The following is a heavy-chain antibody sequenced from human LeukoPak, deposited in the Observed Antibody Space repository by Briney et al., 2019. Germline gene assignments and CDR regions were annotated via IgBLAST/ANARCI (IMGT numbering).Heavy chain of an antibody. CDR2: ISSSSSTV. V-gene: IGHV3-48*02. J-gene: IGHJ4*02. Sequence: GGSLRLSCPVSGFTFISYSMNWVRQAPGKGLEWVSYISSSSSTVYYADSVKGRFTISRDNAKSSLYLQLNSLRDEDTAVYSCARGRSGSYLNVFDYWGQGTLVTVSS. CDR1: GFTFISYS. CDR3: ARGRSGSYLNVFDY. D-gene: IGHD1-26*01.